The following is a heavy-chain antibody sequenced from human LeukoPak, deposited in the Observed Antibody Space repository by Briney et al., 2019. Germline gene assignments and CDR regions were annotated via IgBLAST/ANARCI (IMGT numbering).Heavy chain of an antibody. V-gene: IGHV1-18*01. J-gene: IGHJ4*02. CDR2: ISAYNGNT. CDR3: ARGVKDDYVWGSYRHFDY. Sequence: ASVKVSCKASGYTFTSYGISWVRQAPGQGLEWMGWISAYNGNTSYAQKLQGRVTMTTDTSTSTAYMELRSLRSDDTAVYYCARGVKDDYVWGSYRHFDYWGQGTLVTVSS. CDR1: GYTFTSYG. D-gene: IGHD3-16*02.